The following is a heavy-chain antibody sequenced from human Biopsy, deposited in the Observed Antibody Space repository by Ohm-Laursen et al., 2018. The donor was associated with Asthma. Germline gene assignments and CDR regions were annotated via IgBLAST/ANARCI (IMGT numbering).Heavy chain of an antibody. CDR1: GFSFSNYG. CDR2: ISFDGTNR. Sequence: SLRLSCAAFGFSFSNYGMHWVRQAPDKGLDWVAVISFDGTNRNYTDSVKGRFTISRDNSKNTMYLEMNSLRAEDTAVYYCPKDVFPGWEVRRGPDYWGQGTLVTVSA. J-gene: IGHJ4*02. V-gene: IGHV3-30*18. CDR3: PKDVFPGWEVRRGPDY. D-gene: IGHD1-26*01.